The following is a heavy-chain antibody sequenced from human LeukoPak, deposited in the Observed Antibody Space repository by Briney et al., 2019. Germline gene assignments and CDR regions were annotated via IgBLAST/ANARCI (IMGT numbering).Heavy chain of an antibody. Sequence: GGSLRLSCAASGFTVSSNYMSWVRQAPGKGLEWVSVIYSGGSTYYADSVKGRFTISRDNSKNTLYLQMNSLRAEDTAVYYCARVLSYGSRRFSFDYWGQGTLVTVSS. CDR2: IYSGGST. J-gene: IGHJ4*02. CDR1: GFTVSSNY. D-gene: IGHD3-10*01. CDR3: ARVLSYGSRRFSFDY. V-gene: IGHV3-53*01.